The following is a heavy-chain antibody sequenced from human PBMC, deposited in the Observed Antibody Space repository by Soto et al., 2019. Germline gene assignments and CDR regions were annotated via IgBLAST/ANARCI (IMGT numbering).Heavy chain of an antibody. J-gene: IGHJ4*02. D-gene: IGHD2-15*01. V-gene: IGHV3-49*04. CDR3: TRAESPAVAYFFDS. CDR1: GFKFDRYA. Sequence: GGSLRLSCTVAGFKFDRYAINWVRQAPGKGLEWVGLIRNQSYDEATQYAASVNGRFTISRDNSNKIAYLQMDSLKTEDSALYYCTRAESPAVAYFFDSWGRGTLVTVSS. CDR2: IRNQSYDEAT.